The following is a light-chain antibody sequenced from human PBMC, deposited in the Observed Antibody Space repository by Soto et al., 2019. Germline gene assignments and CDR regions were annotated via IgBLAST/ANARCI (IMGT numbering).Light chain of an antibody. J-gene: IGKJ5*01. CDR2: GAS. CDR1: QSLSSS. V-gene: IGKV3-15*01. CDR3: QQYKNWPPIT. Sequence: ELVLTQSPGTLSLSPGERATLSCRASQSLSSSLAWYQQKPGQAPRLLIYGASTRATGIPARFSGSGSGTEFTLTISSLQSEDFAVYYCQQYKNWPPITFGQGTRLEIK.